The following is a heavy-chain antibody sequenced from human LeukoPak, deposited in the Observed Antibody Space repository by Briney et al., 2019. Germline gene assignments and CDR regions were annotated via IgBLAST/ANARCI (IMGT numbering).Heavy chain of an antibody. V-gene: IGHV4-31*03. CDR3: ARGPIRSNWFDP. CDR2: IYYSGST. J-gene: IGHJ5*02. Sequence: SETLSLTCTVSGGSISSGGYYWSWIRQHPGKGLEWIEYIYYSGSTYYNPSLKSRVTISVDTSKNQFSLKLSSVTAADTAVYYCARGPIRSNWFDPWGQGTLVTVSS. CDR1: GGSISSGGYY. D-gene: IGHD5-24*01.